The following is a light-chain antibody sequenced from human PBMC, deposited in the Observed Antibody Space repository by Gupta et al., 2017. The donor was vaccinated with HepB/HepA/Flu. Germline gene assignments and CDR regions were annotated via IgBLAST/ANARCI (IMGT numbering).Light chain of an antibody. J-gene: IGKJ3*01. CDR1: QSLVYSSKNKNY. V-gene: IGKV4-1*01. CDR2: WAS. Sequence: DIEMTQSPDSLAVSLGERATINCKSSQSLVYSSKNKNYFDWYQQKPEPPPKLLIYWASHREYGVPDRVRGSGSGKNFTPTITRQLVEDVAVYYWQQDYSEVTFGHGTKVDIK. CDR3: QQDYSEVT.